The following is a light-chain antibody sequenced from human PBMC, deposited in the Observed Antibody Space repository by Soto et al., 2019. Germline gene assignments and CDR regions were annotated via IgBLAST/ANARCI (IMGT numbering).Light chain of an antibody. CDR1: SSDVGAYNY. J-gene: IGLJ1*01. V-gene: IGLV2-14*01. CDR2: GVT. CDR3: SSYTTTSTYV. Sequence: QSALTQPASVSGSPGQSITISCTGTSSDVGAYNYVSWYQQHPGEAPKLIIYGVTNRPSGVSYRFSGSKSDYTASLTISGLQAEDEADYYCSSYTTTSTYVFGTGTKATVL.